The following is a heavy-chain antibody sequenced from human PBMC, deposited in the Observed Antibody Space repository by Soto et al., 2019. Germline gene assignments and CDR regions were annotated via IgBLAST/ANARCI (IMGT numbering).Heavy chain of an antibody. D-gene: IGHD3-16*01. CDR1: GYTFIRYG. CDR3: ARGGYYDNTWGKLSHYGLDV. V-gene: IGHV1-18*01. CDR2: ISPYNDYT. Sequence: QVQLVQSAAEVKKPGASVKVSCKASGYTFIRYGITWVRQAPGQGLEWMGWISPYNDYTIYAQKVQGRVTMTTDTSTRTVYMELGSLKSYDTAVYYCARGGYYDNTWGKLSHYGLDVWCQGTSVTVSS. J-gene: IGHJ6*02.